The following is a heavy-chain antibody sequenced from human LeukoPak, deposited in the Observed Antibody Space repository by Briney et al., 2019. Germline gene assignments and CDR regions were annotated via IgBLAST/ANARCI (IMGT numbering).Heavy chain of an antibody. CDR2: IYYTGDT. CDR1: GGSISTYY. V-gene: IGHV4-59*08. Sequence: SETLSLTCTVSGGSISTYYWSWVRQPPGKGLEWIGYIYYTGDTRSNPSLKSRVTLLVDTSKNQFSLRLTSVTAADTAVYYCASNYGGNSDDAFDIWGQGTMVTVSS. J-gene: IGHJ3*02. CDR3: ASNYGGNSDDAFDI. D-gene: IGHD4-23*01.